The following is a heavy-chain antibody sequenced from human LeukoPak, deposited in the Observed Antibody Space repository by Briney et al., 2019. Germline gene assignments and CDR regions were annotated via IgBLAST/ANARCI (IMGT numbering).Heavy chain of an antibody. V-gene: IGHV5-51*01. Sequence: GESLKISCQGSGYSFTNYWIGWVRQMPGKGLEWMGIIYPGDSDTRYSPSFQGQVIISADKSVSTAYLQWSSLKASDTAMYYCARHPSSTWPYYFDYWGQGTLVTVSS. CDR1: GYSFTNYW. CDR3: ARHPSSTWPYYFDY. J-gene: IGHJ4*02. D-gene: IGHD6-13*01. CDR2: IYPGDSDT.